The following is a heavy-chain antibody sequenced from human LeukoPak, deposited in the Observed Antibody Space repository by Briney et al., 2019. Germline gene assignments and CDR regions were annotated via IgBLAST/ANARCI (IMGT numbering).Heavy chain of an antibody. V-gene: IGHV1-18*01. CDR1: GYTFTSYG. CDR3: ARVDLLTGYYFFDY. Sequence: ASVTVSCKASGYTFTSYGISWVRQAPGQGLEWMGWISAYNGNTNYAQKLQGRVTMTTETSTSTAYMELGSLGSDETAVYYCARVDLLTGYYFFDYWGQGTLVTVSS. D-gene: IGHD3-9*01. CDR2: ISAYNGNT. J-gene: IGHJ4*02.